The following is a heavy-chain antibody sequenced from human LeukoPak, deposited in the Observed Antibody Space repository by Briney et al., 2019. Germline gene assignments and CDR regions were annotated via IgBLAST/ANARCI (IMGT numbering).Heavy chain of an antibody. V-gene: IGHV1-8*01. J-gene: IGHJ3*02. CDR1: GYTFTSYD. Sequence: GASVKVSCKASGYTFTSYDINWVRQATGQGLEWMGWMNPNSGNTGYAQKFQGRVTMTRNTSISTAYMELSSLRSEDTAVYYCARGRRWWELLSSGDAFDIWGQGTMVTVSS. D-gene: IGHD1-26*01. CDR3: ARGRRWWELLSSGDAFDI. CDR2: MNPNSGNT.